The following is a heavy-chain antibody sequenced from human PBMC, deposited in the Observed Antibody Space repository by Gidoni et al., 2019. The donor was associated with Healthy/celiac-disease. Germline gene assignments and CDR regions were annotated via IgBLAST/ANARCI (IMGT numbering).Heavy chain of an antibody. V-gene: IGHV3-30*18. J-gene: IGHJ4*02. CDR3: AKDGGDPVLLWFGELLPDY. Sequence: QVQLVESGVGVVQPGRSLRLSCAASGFHFSSYGMHWVRQAPGKGLEWVAVISYDGSNKYYADSVKGRVTISRDNSKNTLYLQMNSLRAEDTAVYYCAKDGGDPVLLWFGELLPDYWGQGTLVTVSS. CDR1: GFHFSSYG. D-gene: IGHD3-10*01. CDR2: ISYDGSNK.